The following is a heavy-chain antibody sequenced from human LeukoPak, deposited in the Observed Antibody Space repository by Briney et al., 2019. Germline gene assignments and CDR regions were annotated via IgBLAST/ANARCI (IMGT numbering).Heavy chain of an antibody. CDR1: GFIFDDYA. D-gene: IGHD6-19*01. CDR3: ARAYSSGWYNYYYGMDV. CDR2: ISWNSGSI. V-gene: IGHV3-9*01. J-gene: IGHJ6*02. Sequence: PGGSLRLSCAASGFIFDDYAMHWVRQAPGKGLEWVSGISWNSGSIGYADSVKGRFTISRDNAKNSLYLQMNSLRAEDTALYYCARAYSSGWYNYYYGMDVWGQGTTVTVSS.